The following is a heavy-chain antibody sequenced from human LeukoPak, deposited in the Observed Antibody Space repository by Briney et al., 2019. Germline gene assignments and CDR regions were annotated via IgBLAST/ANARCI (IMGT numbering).Heavy chain of an antibody. CDR1: GGTFSSYA. CDR2: IIPIFGTA. Sequence: ASVKVSCKASGGTFSSYAISWVRQAPGQGLEWMGGIIPIFGTANYAQKFQGRVTITADESTSTAYMELSSLRSEDTAVYYCARDRGRVAYDYVWGSYRLYYFDYWGQGTLVTVSS. V-gene: IGHV1-69*13. J-gene: IGHJ4*02. D-gene: IGHD3-16*02. CDR3: ARDRGRVAYDYVWGSYRLYYFDY.